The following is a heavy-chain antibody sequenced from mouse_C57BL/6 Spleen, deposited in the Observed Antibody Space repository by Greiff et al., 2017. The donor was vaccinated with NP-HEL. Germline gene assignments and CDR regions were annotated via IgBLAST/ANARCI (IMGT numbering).Heavy chain of an antibody. D-gene: IGHD3-2*02. Sequence: QVQLKQPGAELVKPGASVKLSCKASGYTFTSYWMHWVKQRPGQGLEWIGMIHPNSGSTNYNEKFKSKATLTVDKSSSTAYMQLSSLTSEDSAVYYCARGETAQPYVDYWGQGTTLTVSS. CDR1: GYTFTSYW. CDR3: ARGETAQPYVDY. J-gene: IGHJ2*01. CDR2: IHPNSGST. V-gene: IGHV1-64*01.